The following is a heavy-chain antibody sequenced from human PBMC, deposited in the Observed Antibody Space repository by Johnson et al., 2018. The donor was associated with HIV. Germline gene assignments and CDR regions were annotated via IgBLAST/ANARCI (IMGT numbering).Heavy chain of an antibody. J-gene: IGHJ3*01. CDR2: IRQDGGER. CDR1: GFTLSTYW. V-gene: IGHV3-7*05. CDR3: ATRGFYCTDGVCHGVFDF. Sequence: VQLVESGGGLVQPGGSLRLSCAASGFTLSTYWMTWVRQAPGKGLEWVANIRQDGGERYYVDSVKGRFSISRDNAKKSLYLQMNSLRAEDTALYYCATRGFYCTDGVCHGVFDFWGQGTVVSVSS. D-gene: IGHD2-8*01.